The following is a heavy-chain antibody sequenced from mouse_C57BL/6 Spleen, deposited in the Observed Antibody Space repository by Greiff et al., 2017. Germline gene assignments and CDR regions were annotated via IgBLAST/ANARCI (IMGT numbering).Heavy chain of an antibody. J-gene: IGHJ2*01. Sequence: QVQLQQPGAELVKPGASVKLSCKASGYTFTSYWMQWVKQRPGQGLEWIGEIDPSDSYTNYNQKFKGKATLTVDTSSSTAYMQLSSLTSEDSAVYYCARSRRITPEDDWGQGTTLTVSS. CDR2: IDPSDSYT. CDR3: ARSRRITPEDD. CDR1: GYTFTSYW. D-gene: IGHD1-1*01. V-gene: IGHV1-50*01.